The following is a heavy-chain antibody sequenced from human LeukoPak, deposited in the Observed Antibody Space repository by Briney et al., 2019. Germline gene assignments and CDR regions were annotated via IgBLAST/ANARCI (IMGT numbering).Heavy chain of an antibody. V-gene: IGHV1-2*02. Sequence: ASVKVSCKASGYTFTGYYMHWVRQAPGQGLEWMGWINPNSGGTNYAQKFQGRVTMTRDTSISTAYMELSRLRSDDTAVYYCATKALYYYGSGSYSLSFDYWGQGTLVTVSS. CDR1: GYTFTGYY. D-gene: IGHD3-10*01. CDR3: ATKALYYYGSGSYSLSFDY. CDR2: INPNSGGT. J-gene: IGHJ4*02.